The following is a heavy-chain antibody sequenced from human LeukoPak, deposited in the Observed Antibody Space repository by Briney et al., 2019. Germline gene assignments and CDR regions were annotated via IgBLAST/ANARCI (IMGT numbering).Heavy chain of an antibody. J-gene: IGHJ4*02. V-gene: IGHV3-30-3*01. CDR3: AREIPYYYDSSGYHAYFDY. CDR2: ISYDGSNK. Sequence: PGGSLRLSCAASGFTFSSYAMHWVRQAPGKGLEWVAVISYDGSNKYYADSVKGRFTISRDNSKNTLYLQMNSLRAEDTAVYYCAREIPYYYDSSGYHAYFDYWGQGTLVTVSS. D-gene: IGHD3-22*01. CDR1: GFTFSSYA.